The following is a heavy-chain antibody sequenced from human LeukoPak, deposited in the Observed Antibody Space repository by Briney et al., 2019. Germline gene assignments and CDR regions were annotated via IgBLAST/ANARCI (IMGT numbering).Heavy chain of an antibody. CDR2: IYSGGST. CDR3: AREGATTSFDY. CDR1: GFIFSNYW. Sequence: GGSLRLSCVASGFIFSNYWMSWVRQAPGKGLEWVSVIYSGGSTYYADSVRGRFTISRDSSKNTLYLQMNSLRAEDTAVYYCAREGATTSFDYWGQGTLVTVSS. V-gene: IGHV3-53*01. D-gene: IGHD1-26*01. J-gene: IGHJ4*02.